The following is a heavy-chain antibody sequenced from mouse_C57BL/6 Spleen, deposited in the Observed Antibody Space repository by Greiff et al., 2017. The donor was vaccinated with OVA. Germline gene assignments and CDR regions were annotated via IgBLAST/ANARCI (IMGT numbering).Heavy chain of an antibody. D-gene: IGHD1-1*01. J-gene: IGHJ2*01. CDR1: GFTFSDYG. Sequence: EVQRVESGGGLVKPGGSLKLSCAASGFTFSDYGMHWVRQAPEKGLEWVAYISSGSSTIYYADTVKGRFTISRDNAKNTLFLQMTSLRSEDTAMYYCARRTVVRGGYYFDYWGQGTTLTVSS. V-gene: IGHV5-17*01. CDR2: ISSGSSTI. CDR3: ARRTVVRGGYYFDY.